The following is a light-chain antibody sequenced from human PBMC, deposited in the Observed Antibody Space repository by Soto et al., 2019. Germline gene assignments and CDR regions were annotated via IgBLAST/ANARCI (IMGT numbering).Light chain of an antibody. V-gene: IGLV2-11*01. Sequence: QSVLTQPRSVSGSPGQSVTISCTGTSSDVGGYNYVSWYQQHPGKAPKLMIYDVSKRPSGVTDRFSGSKSGNTASLTISGLQAEDEADYYCCSYEGSYVVFGGGTKLTVL. CDR2: DVS. J-gene: IGLJ2*01. CDR3: CSYEGSYVV. CDR1: SSDVGGYNY.